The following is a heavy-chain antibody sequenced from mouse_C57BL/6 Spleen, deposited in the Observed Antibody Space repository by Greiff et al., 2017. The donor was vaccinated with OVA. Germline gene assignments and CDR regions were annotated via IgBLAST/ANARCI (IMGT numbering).Heavy chain of an antibody. V-gene: IGHV1-7*01. Sequence: QVQLQQSGAELAKPGASVKLSCKASGYTFPSYWMHWVKQRPGQGLEWIGYINPSSGYTKYNQKFKDKATLTADKSSSTAYMQLSSLTYEDSAVYYCARGYYGSNWYFEVWGTGTTVTVSS. CDR1: GYTFPSYW. CDR2: INPSSGYT. J-gene: IGHJ1*03. D-gene: IGHD1-1*01. CDR3: ARGYYGSNWYFEV.